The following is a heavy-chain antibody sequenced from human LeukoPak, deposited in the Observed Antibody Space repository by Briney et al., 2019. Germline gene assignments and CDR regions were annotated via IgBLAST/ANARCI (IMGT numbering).Heavy chain of an antibody. CDR2: ISGSGGST. V-gene: IGHV3-23*01. Sequence: SGGSLRLSCAASGCTFSSYAMSWVRQAPGKGLEWVSAISGSGGSTYYADSVKGRFTISRDNSKNTLYLQMNSLRAEDTAVYYCAKDPRVLRDGFNVDYWGQGTLVTVSS. J-gene: IGHJ4*02. D-gene: IGHD5-24*01. CDR1: GCTFSSYA. CDR3: AKDPRVLRDGFNVDY.